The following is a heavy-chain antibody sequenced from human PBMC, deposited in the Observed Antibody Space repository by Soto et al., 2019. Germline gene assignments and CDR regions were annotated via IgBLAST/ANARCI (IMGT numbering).Heavy chain of an antibody. CDR2: ISGSNNNT. CDR3: ARDYFEDF. V-gene: IGHV3-23*01. Sequence: EVQLLESGGGLVQPGGSLRLSCAASGFTFIIYAMTWVRQAPGKGLDWVSVISGSNNNTGYADSVRGRFTITRDNSKNTLYLQMNSLRAEDTAVYYCARDYFEDFWGQGTLVTVSS. J-gene: IGHJ4*02. D-gene: IGHD3-22*01. CDR1: GFTFIIYA.